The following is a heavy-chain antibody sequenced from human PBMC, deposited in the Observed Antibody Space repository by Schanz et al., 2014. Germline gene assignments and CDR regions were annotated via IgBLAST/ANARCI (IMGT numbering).Heavy chain of an antibody. CDR3: ARDRRNADLDY. D-gene: IGHD1-1*01. V-gene: IGHV3-48*01. CDR1: GFTFSSYS. Sequence: EVQLVESGGGLVKPGGSLRLSCAASGFTFSSYSMNWVRQAPGKGLEWVSVIGVDGTTTYYADSVKGRFTISRDNAKNSLYLEMNSLRAEDTALYYCARDRRNADLDYWGQGTLVTVSS. CDR2: IGVDGTTT. J-gene: IGHJ4*02.